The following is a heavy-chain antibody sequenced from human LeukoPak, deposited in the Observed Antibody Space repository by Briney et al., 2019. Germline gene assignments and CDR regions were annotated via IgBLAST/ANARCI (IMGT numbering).Heavy chain of an antibody. CDR1: GGSISSYY. CDR2: IYYSGNT. CDR3: ARSLGAYYLDY. J-gene: IGHJ4*02. Sequence: PSETLSLTCTVSGGSISSYYWSWIRQPPGKGLEWIGYIYYSGNTNYNPSLKSRVTISVDTSKNQFSLKLSSVTAADTAVYYCARSLGAYYLDYWGQGTLVTVSS. V-gene: IGHV4-59*08. D-gene: IGHD7-27*01.